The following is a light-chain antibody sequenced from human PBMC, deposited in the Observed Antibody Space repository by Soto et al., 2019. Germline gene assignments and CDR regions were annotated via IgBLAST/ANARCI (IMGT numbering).Light chain of an antibody. CDR1: SSDVGGYDF. Sequence: QLVLTQPASVSGSPGQSITISCTGTSSDVGGYDFVSWYQQHPGKAPKFMIYEVSNRPSGVSNRFSGSKSGNTASLTISGLQPEDEAYYYCSSYTTRSTLVVFGGGTKLTVL. CDR2: EVS. J-gene: IGLJ2*01. CDR3: SSYTTRSTLVV. V-gene: IGLV2-14*01.